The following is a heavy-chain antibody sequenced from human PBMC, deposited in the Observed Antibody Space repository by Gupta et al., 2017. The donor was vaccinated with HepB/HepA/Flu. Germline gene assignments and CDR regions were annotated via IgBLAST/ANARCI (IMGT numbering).Heavy chain of an antibody. D-gene: IGHD2-15*01. J-gene: IGHJ4*02. CDR3: AKYGVVTATPYFDN. Sequence: EVQLLEPGGGLVQPGGSLRLSCAASGFTLNRYAMTWVRQVPGKGLEWVSTMSGSGDSTYYADSVKGRFTISRDNSKKMLFLQMNSLRAEDTAMYYCAKYGVVTATPYFDNWGQGTLVTVSS. V-gene: IGHV3-23*01. CDR1: GFTLNRYA. CDR2: MSGSGDST.